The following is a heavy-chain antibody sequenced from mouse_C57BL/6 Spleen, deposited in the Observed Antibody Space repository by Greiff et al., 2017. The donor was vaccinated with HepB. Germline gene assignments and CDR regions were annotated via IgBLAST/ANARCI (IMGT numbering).Heavy chain of an antibody. D-gene: IGHD1-1*01. V-gene: IGHV1-50*01. Sequence: QVQLQQPGAELVKPGASVKLSCKASGYTFTSYWMQWVKQRPGQGLEWIGEIDPSDSYTNYNQKFKGKATLTVDTSSSTAYMQLSSPTSEDSAVYYCARRAPYYYGSSYWYFDVWGTGTTVTVSS. CDR3: ARRAPYYYGSSYWYFDV. CDR1: GYTFTSYW. CDR2: IDPSDSYT. J-gene: IGHJ1*03.